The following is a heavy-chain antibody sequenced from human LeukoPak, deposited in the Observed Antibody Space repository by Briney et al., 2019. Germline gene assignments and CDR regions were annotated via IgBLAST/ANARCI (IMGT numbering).Heavy chain of an antibody. J-gene: IGHJ4*02. V-gene: IGHV3-23*01. CDR2: ISGSGGST. CDR3: ARGGGYSYGYYFDY. D-gene: IGHD5-18*01. Sequence: GGSLRLSCAASGFTFSSYAMSWVRQAPGKGLEWVSAISGSGGSTYYADSVKGRFTISRDNSKNTLYLQMNSLRAEDTAVYYCARGGGYSYGYYFDYWGQGTLVTVSS. CDR1: GFTFSSYA.